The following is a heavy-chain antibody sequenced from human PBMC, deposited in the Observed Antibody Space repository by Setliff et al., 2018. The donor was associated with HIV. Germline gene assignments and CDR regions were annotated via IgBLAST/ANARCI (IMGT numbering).Heavy chain of an antibody. CDR3: TKDYEDDQQLAYFDY. V-gene: IGHV3-30*02. CDR1: GFIFSNYG. D-gene: IGHD6-13*01. CDR2: IRFDGTKK. J-gene: IGHJ4*02. Sequence: LRLSCEASGFIFSNYGMHWVRQAPGKGLQWVAFIRFDGTKKYYSDSVKGHFIISRDNSKKTLYLQMNSLRDEDTAVYFCTKDYEDDQQLAYFDYWGQGTLVTVSS.